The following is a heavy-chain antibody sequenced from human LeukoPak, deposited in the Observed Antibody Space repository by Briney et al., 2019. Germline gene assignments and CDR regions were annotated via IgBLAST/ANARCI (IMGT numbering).Heavy chain of an antibody. CDR3: AKEDDYGDYNWFDP. Sequence: GGSLRLSSAASGFTFDDYAMHWVRQAPGKGLEWVSGISWNSGSIGYADSVKGRFTISRDNAKNSLYLQMNSLRAEDTALYYCAKEDDYGDYNWFDPWGQGTLVTVSS. D-gene: IGHD4-17*01. J-gene: IGHJ5*02. CDR2: ISWNSGSI. CDR1: GFTFDDYA. V-gene: IGHV3-9*01.